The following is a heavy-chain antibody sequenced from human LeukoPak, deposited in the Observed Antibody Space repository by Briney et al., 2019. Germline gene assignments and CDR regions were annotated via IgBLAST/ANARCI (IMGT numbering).Heavy chain of an antibody. D-gene: IGHD3-22*01. V-gene: IGHV4-59*01. CDR1: GGSISSYY. CDR2: IYYSGST. CDR3: TRGSIAYYYMDV. J-gene: IGHJ6*03. Sequence: SETLSLTCTVSGGSISSYYWSWIRQPPGKGLEWIGNIYYSGSTNYNPSLKSRVTISVDTSKNQFSLKLSSVTAADTAVYYCTRGSIAYYYMDVGGKGTTVTISS.